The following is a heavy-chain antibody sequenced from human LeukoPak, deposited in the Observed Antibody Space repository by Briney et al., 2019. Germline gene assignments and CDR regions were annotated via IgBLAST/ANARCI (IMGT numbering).Heavy chain of an antibody. V-gene: IGHV3-30-3*01. Sequence: GGSLRLSCAASGFTFSSYAMHWVRQAPGKGLEWVAVISCDGSNKYYADSVKGRFTISRDNSKNTLYLQMISLRAEDTAVYYCARTVAGTNDYWGQGTLVTVSS. CDR2: ISCDGSNK. J-gene: IGHJ4*02. D-gene: IGHD6-19*01. CDR1: GFTFSSYA. CDR3: ARTVAGTNDY.